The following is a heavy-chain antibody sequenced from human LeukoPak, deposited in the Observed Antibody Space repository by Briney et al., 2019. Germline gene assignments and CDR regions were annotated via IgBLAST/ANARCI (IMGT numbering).Heavy chain of an antibody. D-gene: IGHD5-18*01. CDR1: GFTFSNYW. Sequence: PGGSLRLSCAASGFTFSNYWMAWVGQAPGKGPEWVANINLDGSQKYYVDSVKGRFTISRDNAENSLYLQMNSLRAEDTAIYYCARDTGALVTHFDYWGQGTLVTVSS. V-gene: IGHV3-7*03. J-gene: IGHJ4*02. CDR2: INLDGSQK. CDR3: ARDTGALVTHFDY.